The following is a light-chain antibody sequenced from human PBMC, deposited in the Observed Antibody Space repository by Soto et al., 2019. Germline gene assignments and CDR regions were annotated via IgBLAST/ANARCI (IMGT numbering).Light chain of an antibody. CDR3: QHYGTSPGT. CDR2: GAS. CDR1: QSIDSKY. V-gene: IGKV3-20*01. Sequence: EIVLTQSPGTLSLSPGERATLSCRASQSIDSKYLGWYQQKPGQTPRLLIYGASSRATGIPDRFSGSGSRTHFTLTISRLEPEDFAVYYCQHYGTSPGTFGQGTKVEIK. J-gene: IGKJ1*01.